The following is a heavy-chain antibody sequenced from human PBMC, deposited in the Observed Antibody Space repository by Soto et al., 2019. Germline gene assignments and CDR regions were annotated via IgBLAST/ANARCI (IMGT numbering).Heavy chain of an antibody. Sequence: QVQLVESGGGVVQPGRSLILSCAASGFTFRSYAMHWVREAPGKGLECMAVISYDGSNKFYRDSVKGRFTISRDNSKNTLYLQINSLRYEDTAVYYCARGDREDIAVVVGVRPGEYGVDVWGQGTTVTVSS. D-gene: IGHD2-15*01. CDR2: ISYDGSNK. CDR3: ARGDREDIAVVVGVRPGEYGVDV. V-gene: IGHV3-30-3*01. J-gene: IGHJ6*02. CDR1: GFTFRSYA.